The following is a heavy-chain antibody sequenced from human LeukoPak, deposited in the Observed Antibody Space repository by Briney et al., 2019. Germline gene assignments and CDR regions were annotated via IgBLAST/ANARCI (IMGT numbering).Heavy chain of an antibody. D-gene: IGHD6-19*01. J-gene: IGHJ4*02. Sequence: PGGSLRLSCAASGFTFSSYGMHWVRQAPGKGPEWVSYISSGSGSIYYADSVKGRFTISRDNAKNSLYLQMNSLRDEDTAVYYCASVQDGAVNYWGQGTLVTVSS. CDR2: ISSGSGSI. V-gene: IGHV3-48*02. CDR1: GFTFSSYG. CDR3: ASVQDGAVNY.